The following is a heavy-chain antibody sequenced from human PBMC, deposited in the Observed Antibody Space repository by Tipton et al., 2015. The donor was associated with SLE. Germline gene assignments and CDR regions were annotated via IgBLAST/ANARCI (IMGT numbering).Heavy chain of an antibody. Sequence: TLSLTCTVSGGSISSGSYYWSWIRQPAGKGLEWIGRIYTSGSTNYNPSLKSRVTISVDTSKNQFSLRLSSVTAADTAVYYCARRLSDISLIDYWGQGTLVTVSS. CDR1: GGSISSGSYY. D-gene: IGHD1-26*01. CDR3: ARRLSDISLIDY. J-gene: IGHJ4*02. V-gene: IGHV4-61*02. CDR2: IYTSGST.